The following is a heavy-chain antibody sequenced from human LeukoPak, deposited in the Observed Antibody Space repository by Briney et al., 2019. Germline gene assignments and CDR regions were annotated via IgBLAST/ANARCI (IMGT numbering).Heavy chain of an antibody. CDR3: ARSQYCSGGSCYRLGDY. Sequence: LGRSLRLSCAASGFTFSPYAMHWVRQAPGKGLEWVAVIWHDGSNKYYADSVKGRFTISRDNSKNTLYLQMDSLRAEDTAVYYCARSQYCSGGSCYRLGDYWGQGTLVTVSS. J-gene: IGHJ4*02. CDR2: IWHDGSNK. CDR1: GFTFSPYA. D-gene: IGHD2-15*01. V-gene: IGHV3-33*01.